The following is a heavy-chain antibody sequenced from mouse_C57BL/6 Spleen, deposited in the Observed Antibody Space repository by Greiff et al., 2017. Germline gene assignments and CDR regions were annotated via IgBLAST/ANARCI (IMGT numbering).Heavy chain of an antibody. CDR3: TGDVWFAY. CDR1: GFTFSNYW. Sequence: EVMLVESGGGLVQPGGSMKLSCVASGFTFSNYWMNWVRQSPEKGLEWVAQIRLKSDNYATHYAESVKGRFTISRDDSKSSVYLQMNNLRAEDTGIYYCTGDVWFAYWGQGTLVTVSA. J-gene: IGHJ3*01. CDR2: IRLKSDNYAT. V-gene: IGHV6-3*01.